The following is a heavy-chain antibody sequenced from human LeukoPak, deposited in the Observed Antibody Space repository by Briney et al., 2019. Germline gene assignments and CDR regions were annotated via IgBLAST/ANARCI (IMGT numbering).Heavy chain of an antibody. D-gene: IGHD3-22*01. CDR3: ASRTDYYDTSGPAFDI. V-gene: IGHV4-39*07. CDR2: IYYSGST. Sequence: SETLSLTYTVSGGSISSSNYYWGWIRQPPGKGLEWIGNIYYSGSTYYNPSLKSRVTISVDTSKNHFSLNLNSVTAADTAVYYCASRTDYYDTSGPAFDIWGQGTMVTVSS. CDR1: GGSISSSNYY. J-gene: IGHJ3*02.